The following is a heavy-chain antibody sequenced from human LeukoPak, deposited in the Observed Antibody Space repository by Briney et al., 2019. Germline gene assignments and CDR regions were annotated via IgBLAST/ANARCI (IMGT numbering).Heavy chain of an antibody. J-gene: IGHJ4*02. CDR1: GGSISSGSYY. CDR3: ARNYDILTGYSIFDY. Sequence: SETLSLTCTVSGGSISSGSYYWSWIRQPAGKGLEWIGRIYTSGSTNYNPSLKSRVTISVDTSKNQFSLKLSSVTAADTAVYYCARNYDILTGYSIFDYWGQGTLVTVSS. D-gene: IGHD3-9*01. CDR2: IYTSGST. V-gene: IGHV4-61*02.